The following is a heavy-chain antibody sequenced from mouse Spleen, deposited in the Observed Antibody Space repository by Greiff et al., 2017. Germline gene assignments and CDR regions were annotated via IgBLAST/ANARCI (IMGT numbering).Heavy chain of an antibody. CDR1: GFSLTSYG. CDR2: IWSGGST. V-gene: IGHV2-2*02. CDR3: ARTLYYYGSSSTSSLGAMDY. J-gene: IGHJ4*01. Sequence: VMLVESGPGLVQPSQSLSITCTVSGFSLTSYGVHWVRQSPGKGLEWLGVIWSGGSTDYNAAFISRLSISKDNSKSQVFFKMNSLQANDTAIYYCARTLYYYGSSSTSSLGAMDYWGQGTSVTVSS. D-gene: IGHD1-1*01.